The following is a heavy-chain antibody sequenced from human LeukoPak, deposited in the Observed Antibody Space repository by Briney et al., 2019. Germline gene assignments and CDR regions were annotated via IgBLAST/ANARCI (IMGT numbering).Heavy chain of an antibody. CDR2: INHSEST. D-gene: IGHD3-16*01. J-gene: IGHJ5*02. CDR3: ARAASHWAEGFDP. V-gene: IGHV4-34*01. Sequence: SETLSLTCAVYGGSFSGYYWSWIRQPPGKGLEWIGEINHSESTNYNPSLKSRVNISVDTSKNQFSLRLSSVTAADTAVYYCARAASHWAEGFDPWGQGTLVTVSS. CDR1: GGSFSGYY.